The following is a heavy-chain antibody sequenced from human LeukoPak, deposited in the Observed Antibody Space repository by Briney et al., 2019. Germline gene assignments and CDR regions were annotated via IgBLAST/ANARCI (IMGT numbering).Heavy chain of an antibody. CDR2: IYYSGST. CDR3: ARDGGGSYGGLDY. D-gene: IGHD1-26*01. Sequence: SETLSLTCTVSGYSISSGYYWSWIRQPPGKGLEWIGYIYYSGSTNYNPSLKSRVTISVDTSKNQFSLKLSSVTAADTAVYYCARDGGGSYGGLDYWGQGTLVTVSS. CDR1: GYSISSGYY. J-gene: IGHJ4*02. V-gene: IGHV4-61*01.